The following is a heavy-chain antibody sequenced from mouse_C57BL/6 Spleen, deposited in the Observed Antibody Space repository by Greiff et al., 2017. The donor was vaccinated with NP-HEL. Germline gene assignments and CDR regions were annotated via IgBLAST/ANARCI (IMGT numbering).Heavy chain of an antibody. CDR1: GYTFTSYW. J-gene: IGHJ2*01. Sequence: QVQLQQPGAELVKPGASVKLSCKASGYTFTSYWMQWVKQRPGQGLEWIGEIDPSDSYTNYNQKFKGKATLTVDTSSSTAYMQLSSLTSEDSAVYYCARTGLSKSYFDYWGQGTTLTVSS. V-gene: IGHV1-50*01. CDR3: ARTGLSKSYFDY. D-gene: IGHD1-3*01. CDR2: IDPSDSYT.